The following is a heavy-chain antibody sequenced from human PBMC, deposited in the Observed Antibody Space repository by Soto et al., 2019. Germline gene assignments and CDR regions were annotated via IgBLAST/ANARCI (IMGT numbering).Heavy chain of an antibody. D-gene: IGHD3-9*01. CDR2: ISSYI. CDR3: ARDRSPYDILTGYYPFDY. Sequence: GGSVRLSCAASGFTLTNYSMNWVRQAPGKGLEWVSSISSYIYYADSVKGRFTISRDNAKNSLFLQMDSLRAEDTAVYYCARDRSPYDILTGYYPFDYWGPGTLVTVSS. CDR1: GFTLTNYS. J-gene: IGHJ4*02. V-gene: IGHV3-21*01.